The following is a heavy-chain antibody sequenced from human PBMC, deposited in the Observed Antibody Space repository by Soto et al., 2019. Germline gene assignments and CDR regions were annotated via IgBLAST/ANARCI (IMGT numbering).Heavy chain of an antibody. Sequence: SETLSLTCTVSGGSISSYYWSWIRQPAGKGLEWIGRIYTSGSTNYNPSLKSRVTMSVDTSKNQFSLKLSSVTAADTAVYYCARDALLPPYSSGWSPLRYYYYGMDVWGQGTTVTVSS. D-gene: IGHD6-19*01. CDR2: IYTSGST. J-gene: IGHJ6*02. CDR1: GGSISSYY. V-gene: IGHV4-4*07. CDR3: ARDALLPPYSSGWSPLRYYYYGMDV.